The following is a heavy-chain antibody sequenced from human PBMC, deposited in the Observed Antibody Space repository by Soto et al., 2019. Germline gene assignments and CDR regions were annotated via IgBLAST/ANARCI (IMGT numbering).Heavy chain of an antibody. J-gene: IGHJ5*02. CDR2: IVPLFGAE. V-gene: IGHV1-69*01. Sequence: QVRLEQSGSEVKRPGSSVKVSCKASGDILSSFGLSWVRQAPGQGLEWMGGIVPLFGAENYAQRFQGRVTITADESTNTAYMELSSLRSEDTAVYYWARDRLPHCSGGSCYSEFAPWGQGNLVIVSS. CDR3: ARDRLPHCSGGSCYSEFAP. D-gene: IGHD2-15*01. CDR1: GDILSSFG.